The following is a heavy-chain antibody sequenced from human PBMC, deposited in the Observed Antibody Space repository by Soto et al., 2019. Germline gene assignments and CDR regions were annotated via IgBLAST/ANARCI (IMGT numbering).Heavy chain of an antibody. Sequence: QVQLVQSGAEVKKPGSSVKVSCKASGGTFSSYTISWVRQAPGQGLEWMGRIIPILGIANYAQKFQGRVTITADKSXXTAYMALSSLRSEDTAVYYCARGYCSGGSCYPLDYWGQGTLVTVSS. J-gene: IGHJ4*02. CDR1: GGTFSSYT. D-gene: IGHD2-15*01. CDR2: IIPILGIA. V-gene: IGHV1-69*02. CDR3: ARGYCSGGSCYPLDY.